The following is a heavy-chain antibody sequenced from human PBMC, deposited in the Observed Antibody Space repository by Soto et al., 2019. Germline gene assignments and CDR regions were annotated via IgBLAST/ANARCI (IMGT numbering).Heavy chain of an antibody. CDR1: GYTFTSYA. D-gene: IGHD6-13*01. V-gene: IGHV1-3*01. J-gene: IGHJ5*02. CDR3: AREESIAAAGSAYNWFDP. Sequence: ASVKVSCKASGYTFTSYAMHWVRQAPGQRLEWMGWINAGNGNTKYSQKFQGRVTITRDTSASTAYMELSSLRSEDTAVYYCAREESIAAAGSAYNWFDPCGQGTLVTVSS. CDR2: INAGNGNT.